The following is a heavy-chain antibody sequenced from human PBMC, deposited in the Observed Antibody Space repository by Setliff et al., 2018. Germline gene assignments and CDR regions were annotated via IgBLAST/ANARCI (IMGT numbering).Heavy chain of an antibody. D-gene: IGHD2-15*01. J-gene: IGHJ4*02. CDR3: VKDTGNGGNTGLDY. CDR1: GFTFDDYA. CDR2: TSWDGTRT. Sequence: GGSLRLSCSTSGFTFDDYAMHWVRQAPGKGLEWVSLTSWDGTRTNYVDSLKGRVTISRDNSKNSLFLQMNSLRVEDTALYYCVKDTGNGGNTGLDYWGQGTLVTVSS. V-gene: IGHV3-43D*04.